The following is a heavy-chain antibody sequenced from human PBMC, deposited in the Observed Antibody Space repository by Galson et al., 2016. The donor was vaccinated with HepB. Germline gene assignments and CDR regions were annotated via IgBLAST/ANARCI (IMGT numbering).Heavy chain of an antibody. CDR3: TAGQQHYFGGDCYWGYYYHGRDV. CDR1: GFTFSSSA. CDR2: IVVGNGNT. Sequence: SVKVSCKASGFTFSSSAVQWVRQARGQPPEWIGWIVVGNGNTNYAQNFQERVTITRDMSTTTVYMELSSLRSEDTAVYYCTAGQQHYFGGDCYWGYYYHGRDVWGQGTTVTVSS. J-gene: IGHJ6*02. D-gene: IGHD2-21*02. V-gene: IGHV1-58*01.